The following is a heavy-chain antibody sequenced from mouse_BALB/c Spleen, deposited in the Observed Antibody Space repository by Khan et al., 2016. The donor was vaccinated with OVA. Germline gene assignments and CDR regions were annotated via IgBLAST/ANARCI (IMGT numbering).Heavy chain of an antibody. V-gene: IGHV1S135*01. Sequence: EVQLQQSGPELMKPGASVKISCKASGYSFTNYYIHWVKQSHGQSLEWIGYIDPFNGGTTYNQKFKGTATLTVDKSSSTAYMHLSSLTSADSAVYYSTGLGTTGWFTYWGQGTLVTVSA. CDR2: IDPFNGGT. CDR1: GYSFTNYY. CDR3: TGLGTTGWFTY. D-gene: IGHD2-13*01. J-gene: IGHJ3*01.